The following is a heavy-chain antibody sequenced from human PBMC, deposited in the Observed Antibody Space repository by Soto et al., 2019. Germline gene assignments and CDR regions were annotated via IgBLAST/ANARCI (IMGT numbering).Heavy chain of an antibody. D-gene: IGHD4-17*01. J-gene: IGHJ4*02. V-gene: IGHV1-18*01. CDR2: ISAYNGNT. CDR1: GYTFTNFG. Sequence: QVLLVQSGGAVRKPGASVMVSCKASGYTFTNFGINWVRQAPGQGLEWMGWISAYNGNTKYAQKVQGRVTMTTNTSTSTAYMEVRSLRSDDTAVYYCARDMRWWRDDGDYVRRFDYWGQGALVTVSS. CDR3: ARDMRWWRDDGDYVRRFDY.